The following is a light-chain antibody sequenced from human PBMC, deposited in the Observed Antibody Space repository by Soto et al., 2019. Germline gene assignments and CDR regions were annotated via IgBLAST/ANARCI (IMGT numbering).Light chain of an antibody. CDR1: QSISSW. Sequence: KMAQAPSALSASVVDIVTITCRASQSISSWLAWYQQKPGKAPKLLIYDASSLESGVPSRFSGSGSGTEFTLTISSLQPDDFATYYCQQYNSYSGTFGQGTKVDIK. V-gene: IGKV1-5*01. J-gene: IGKJ1*01. CDR2: DAS. CDR3: QQYNSYSGT.